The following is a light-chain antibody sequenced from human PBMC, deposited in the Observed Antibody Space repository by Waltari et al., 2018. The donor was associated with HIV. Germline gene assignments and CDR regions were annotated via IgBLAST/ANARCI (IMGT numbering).Light chain of an antibody. J-gene: IGLJ3*02. CDR3: CSYAGSYTWV. CDR2: DST. V-gene: IGLV2-11*01. Sequence: HSALPPPPSASSPPRQSVTISSTATRSDIGVYYYFSWYQQHPGNAPKLIIYDSTKRPSGVTDRFSGSKSGNTASLTISGLQAEDEADYYCCSYAGSYTWVFGGGTKLTVL. CDR1: RSDIGVYYY.